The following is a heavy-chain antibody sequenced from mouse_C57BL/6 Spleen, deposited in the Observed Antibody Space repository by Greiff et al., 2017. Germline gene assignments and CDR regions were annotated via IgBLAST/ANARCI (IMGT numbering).Heavy chain of an antibody. D-gene: IGHD1-1*01. J-gene: IGHJ4*01. V-gene: IGHV5-9-1*02. CDR1: GFTFSSYA. CDR3: TRDQTITTVNCPYYYAMDY. Sequence: EVHLVESGEGLVKPGGSLKLSCAASGFTFSSYAMSWVRQTPEKRLEWVAYISSGGDYIYYADTVKGRFTISRDNARNTLYLQMSSLKSEDTAMYYCTRDQTITTVNCPYYYAMDYWGQGTSVTVSS. CDR2: ISSGGDYI.